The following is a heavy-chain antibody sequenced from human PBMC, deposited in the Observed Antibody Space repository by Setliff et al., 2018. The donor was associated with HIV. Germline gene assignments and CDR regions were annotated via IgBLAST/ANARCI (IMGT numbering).Heavy chain of an antibody. CDR2: ISGESRRT. J-gene: IGHJ5*02. Sequence: SGGSLRLSCAASGFMFSDYAMSWVRQVPGKGLEWVSIISGESRRTSYADSVKGRFTISRDNSKNTMYLQMNSLRVEDTAVYYCTKRTGNGWSHTDYWGSGTYLEAWGQGTLVTVSS. CDR3: TKRTGNGWSHTDYWGSGTYLEA. D-gene: IGHD3-10*01. CDR1: GFMFSDYA. V-gene: IGHV3-23*01.